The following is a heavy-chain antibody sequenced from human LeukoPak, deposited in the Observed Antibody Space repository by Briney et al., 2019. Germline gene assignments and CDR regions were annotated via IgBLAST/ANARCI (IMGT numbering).Heavy chain of an antibody. Sequence: PGGSLRLSCAASGFTFRSHDMSWVRQAPGKGLEWVSGISGSGGSTFYADSMKGRFTISRDNSKNTLFLQMNGLRVEDTATYYCMREGPRGLAFDVWGQGTMVTVSS. CDR1: GFTFRSHD. V-gene: IGHV3-23*01. CDR2: ISGSGGST. CDR3: MREGPRGLAFDV. J-gene: IGHJ3*01.